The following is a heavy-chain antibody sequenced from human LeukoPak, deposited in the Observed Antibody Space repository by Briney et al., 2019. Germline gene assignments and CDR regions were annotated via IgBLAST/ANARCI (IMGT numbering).Heavy chain of an antibody. CDR1: GGSFSGYY. J-gene: IGHJ3*02. V-gene: IGHV4-34*01. Sequence: SETLSLTCAVYGGSFSGYYWSWIRQPPGKGLEWIGEINHSGSTNYNPSLKSRVTISVDTSKNQFSLKLSSVTAADTAVYYCTRFGRITMIVGDAFDIWGQGTMVTASS. D-gene: IGHD3-22*01. CDR2: INHSGST. CDR3: TRFGRITMIVGDAFDI.